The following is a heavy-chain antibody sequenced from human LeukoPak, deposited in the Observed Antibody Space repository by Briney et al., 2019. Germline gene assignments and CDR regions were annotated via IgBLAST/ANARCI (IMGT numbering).Heavy chain of an antibody. J-gene: IGHJ6*02. CDR1: GGSISSYY. CDR2: IYYSGST. V-gene: IGHV4-59*08. CDR3: ARHILYTAAADYGMDV. D-gene: IGHD6-13*01. Sequence: SETLSLTRTVSGGSISSYYWSWIRQPPGKGLEWIGYIYYSGSTNYNPSLKSRVTISVDTSKNQFSLKLSSVTAADTAVYYCARHILYTAAADYGMDVWGQGTTVTVSS.